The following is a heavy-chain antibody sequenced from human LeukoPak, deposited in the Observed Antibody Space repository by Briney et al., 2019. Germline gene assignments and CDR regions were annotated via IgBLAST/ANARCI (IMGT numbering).Heavy chain of an antibody. J-gene: IGHJ5*02. CDR2: IYYSGST. V-gene: IGHV4-39*01. Sequence: PSETLSLTCTVSGGSISSSSYYWGWIRQPPGKGLEWIGSIYYSGSTYYNPSLKSRVTISVDTSKNQFSLKLSSVTAADTAVYYCARNCTKDWFDPWGQGTLVTVSS. CDR1: GGSISSSSYY. CDR3: ARNCTKDWFDP. D-gene: IGHD2-21*01.